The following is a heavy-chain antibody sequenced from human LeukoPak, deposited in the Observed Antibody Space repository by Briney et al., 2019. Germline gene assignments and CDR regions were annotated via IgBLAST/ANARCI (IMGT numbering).Heavy chain of an antibody. D-gene: IGHD6-25*01. CDR1: GFTFSDAW. Sequence: GGSLRLSCVASGFTFSDAWMSWVRQAPGKGLEWVGRIKSKIDGGTIDYGAPVRGRFTISRDDSRNTLYLQMNSLKTEDTAVYYCTTRRQDGCWGQGTLVTVS. CDR2: IKSKIDGGTI. V-gene: IGHV3-15*01. CDR3: TTRRQDGC. J-gene: IGHJ4*02.